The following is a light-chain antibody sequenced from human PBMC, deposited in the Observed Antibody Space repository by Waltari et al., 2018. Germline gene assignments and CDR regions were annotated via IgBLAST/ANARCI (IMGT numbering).Light chain of an antibody. CDR2: AAS. V-gene: IGKV1-8*01. CDR3: QQYYSYPWT. Sequence: AIRMTQSPSSLSASTGDRVPIPCRASQGVSSYLAWYQQKPGKAPNLLIYAASTLQSGVPSRFSGSGSGTDFSLIISCLQSEDFATYYCQQYYSYPWTFGQGTKVEI. CDR1: QGVSSY. J-gene: IGKJ1*01.